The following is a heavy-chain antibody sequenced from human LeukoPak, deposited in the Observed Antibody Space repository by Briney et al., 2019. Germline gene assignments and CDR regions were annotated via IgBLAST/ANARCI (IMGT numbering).Heavy chain of an antibody. V-gene: IGHV1-69*02. CDR3: ARSGEVVPAAITTTLGWFDP. CDR2: IIPILGIA. D-gene: IGHD2-2*01. Sequence: SVQVSCKGSGGTFSSYTISWVRQAPGQGLEWMGRIIPILGIANYAQKFQGRVTITADKSTSTAYMELSSLRSEDTAVYYCARSGEVVPAAITTTLGWFDPWGQGTLVTVSP. J-gene: IGHJ5*02. CDR1: GGTFSSYT.